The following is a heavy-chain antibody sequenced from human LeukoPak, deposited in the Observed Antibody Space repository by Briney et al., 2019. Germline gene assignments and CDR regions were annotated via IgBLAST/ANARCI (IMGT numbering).Heavy chain of an antibody. CDR1: GYTFTSYD. CDR2: ISLSAGSI. CDR3: AKDAGDKSNYYGLDV. D-gene: IGHD1-26*01. J-gene: IGHJ6*02. Sequence: ASVKVSCKASGYTFTSYDINWVRQAPGQGLEWMGRISLSAGSISYAQKFRGSLTISRDTSTSTVYMELSSLRSEDTAVYYCAKDAGDKSNYYGLDVWGQGTTVTVSS. V-gene: IGHV1-46*01.